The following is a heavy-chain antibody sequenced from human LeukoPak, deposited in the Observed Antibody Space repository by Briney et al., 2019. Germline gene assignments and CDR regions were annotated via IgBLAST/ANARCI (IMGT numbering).Heavy chain of an antibody. Sequence: GGSLRLSWAASGFTVSSYAMSWVRQAAGKGLEWVSAISGSGGSTYYADSVKGRFTISRDNSKNTLYLQMNSLRAEDTAVYYCAKDGTGYSSSWYIDYWGQGTLVTVSS. V-gene: IGHV3-23*01. CDR2: ISGSGGST. D-gene: IGHD6-13*01. CDR3: AKDGTGYSSSWYIDY. CDR1: GFTVSSYA. J-gene: IGHJ4*02.